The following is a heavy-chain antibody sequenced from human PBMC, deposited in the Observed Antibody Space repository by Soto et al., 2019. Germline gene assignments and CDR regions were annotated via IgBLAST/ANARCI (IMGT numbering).Heavy chain of an antibody. CDR1: GGSISSYY. D-gene: IGHD3-10*01. CDR3: ARDRTYYYGSGRSYYHGMDV. V-gene: IGHV4-4*07. Sequence: QVQLQESGPGLVKPSETLSLTCTVSGGSISSYYWSWIRQPAGKGLEWIGRIYTSGSTNYNPSLKSRVTMSVDTSKNQFSLKLSSVTAADTAVYYCARDRTYYYGSGRSYYHGMDVWGQGTTVTVSS. CDR2: IYTSGST. J-gene: IGHJ6*02.